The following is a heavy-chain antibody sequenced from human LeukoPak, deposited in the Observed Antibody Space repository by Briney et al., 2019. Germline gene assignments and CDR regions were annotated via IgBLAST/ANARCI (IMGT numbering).Heavy chain of an antibody. CDR3: AKDALSGSYGSGSYLDY. V-gene: IGHV3-48*01. Sequence: GGSLRLSCAASGFTFSNYGMNWVRQAPGKGLEWLSYISSDSSSLSYADSVRGRFTISRDNAKNSLYLQMNSLRAESTAVYSCAKDALSGSYGSGSYLDYWGQGTLVTVSS. J-gene: IGHJ4*02. D-gene: IGHD3-10*01. CDR2: ISSDSSSL. CDR1: GFTFSNYG.